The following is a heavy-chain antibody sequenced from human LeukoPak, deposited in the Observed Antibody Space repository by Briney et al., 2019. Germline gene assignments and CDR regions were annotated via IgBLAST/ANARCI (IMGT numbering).Heavy chain of an antibody. V-gene: IGHV3-66*02. CDR2: IYSGGST. D-gene: IGHD4-23*01. CDR1: GFTVSSNY. Sequence: GGSLRLSCAASGFTVSSNYMSWVRQAPGKGLEWVSVIYSGGSTYYADSVKGRFTISRDNSKNTLYLQMNSLRAEDTAVYYCASMVTRSAFDIWGQGTMVTVSS. CDR3: ASMVTRSAFDI. J-gene: IGHJ3*02.